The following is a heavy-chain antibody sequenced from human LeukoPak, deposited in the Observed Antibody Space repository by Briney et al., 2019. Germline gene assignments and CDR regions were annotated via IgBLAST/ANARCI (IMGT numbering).Heavy chain of an antibody. D-gene: IGHD3-10*01. Sequence: GGSLRLSCAASGFSFSGSAMHWVRQAPGKGLEWIGRIRSKANNYATAYAASVNGRFTISRNDSKNTAYLQLNSLKTEDTAVYYCTTELPKDFDYWGQGTLVTVSS. CDR1: GFSFSGSA. CDR3: TTELPKDFDY. J-gene: IGHJ4*02. V-gene: IGHV3-73*01. CDR2: IRSKANNYAT.